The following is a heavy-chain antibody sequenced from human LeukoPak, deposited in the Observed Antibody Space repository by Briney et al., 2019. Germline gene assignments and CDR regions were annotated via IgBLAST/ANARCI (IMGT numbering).Heavy chain of an antibody. Sequence: GGSLRLSCAASGFTFSSYWMHWVRQVPGKGLVWVSRIGTDGRSTTYADYVKGRFTISRDNAKNTLYLQMNSLRGEDTAVYYCARDPPFIIGTTFFDYWGQGTLVTVSS. J-gene: IGHJ4*02. CDR1: GFTFSSYW. D-gene: IGHD1-20*01. V-gene: IGHV3-74*01. CDR2: IGTDGRST. CDR3: ARDPPFIIGTTFFDY.